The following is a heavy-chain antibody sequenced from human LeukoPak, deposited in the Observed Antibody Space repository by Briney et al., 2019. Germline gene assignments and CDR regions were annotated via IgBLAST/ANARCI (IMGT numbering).Heavy chain of an antibody. CDR3: VRDSPGYGAYDFD. CDR2: IKEDGSAK. D-gene: IGHD5-12*01. V-gene: IGHV3-7*01. Sequence: GGSLRLSCAASGFTFSSYWRSWVRQAPGKGLEWVANIKEDGSAKYYVDSVKGRFTISRDNAKNSLYLQMNNLSAEDTAVYYCVRDSPGYGAYDFDWGQGTLVTVSS. J-gene: IGHJ4*02. CDR1: GFTFSSYW.